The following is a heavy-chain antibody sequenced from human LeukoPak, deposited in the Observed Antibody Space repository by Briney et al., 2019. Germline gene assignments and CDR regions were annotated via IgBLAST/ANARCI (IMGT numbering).Heavy chain of an antibody. Sequence: GGSLRLSCAVSGFTFTSYVMSWVRQAPGKGLEWVSTISVGGDSTYYADSVEGRFTISRDNSKNTLYLQMNSLRAEDTAVYYCARRPEILTGYSFDYWGQGTLVTVSS. CDR2: ISVGGDST. D-gene: IGHD3-9*01. CDR3: ARRPEILTGYSFDY. V-gene: IGHV3-23*01. CDR1: GFTFTSYV. J-gene: IGHJ4*02.